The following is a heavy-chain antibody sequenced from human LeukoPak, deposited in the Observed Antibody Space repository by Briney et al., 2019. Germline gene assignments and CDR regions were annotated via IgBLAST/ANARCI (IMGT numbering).Heavy chain of an antibody. J-gene: IGHJ6*04. CDR3: AKGPRSSWYHYGMDV. D-gene: IGHD6-13*01. Sequence: GGSLRLSCAASGFTFSTYVMAWVRQAPGQGLEWVSVISGRGDYTYYADSMKGRFTISRDNSKNSLFLQMNRLRAEDTAVYYCAKGPRSSWYHYGMDVWGKGTTVTVSS. CDR2: ISGRGDYT. V-gene: IGHV3-23*01. CDR1: GFTFSTYV.